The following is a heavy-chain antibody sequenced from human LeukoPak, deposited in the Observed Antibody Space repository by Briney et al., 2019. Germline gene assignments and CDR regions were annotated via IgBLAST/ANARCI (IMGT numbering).Heavy chain of an antibody. CDR2: IYHSGST. CDR3: ARELFFWSGYSNLSYYYYMDV. D-gene: IGHD3-3*01. J-gene: IGHJ6*03. CDR1: GYSISSGYH. V-gene: IGHV4-38-2*02. Sequence: SETLSLTCTVSGYSISSGYHWGWIRQPPGKGLEWIGSIYHSGSTYYNPSLKSRVTISVDTSKNQFSLKLSSVTAADTAVYYCARELFFWSGYSNLSYYYYMDVWGKGTTVTVSS.